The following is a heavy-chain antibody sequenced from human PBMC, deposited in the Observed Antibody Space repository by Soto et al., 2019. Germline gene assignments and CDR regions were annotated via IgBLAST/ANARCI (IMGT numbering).Heavy chain of an antibody. Sequence: QVQLVESGGALVKPGGSLRLSCAASGFPFSDYYMSWLRQAPGKGLEWVSSIGGSSSYTNNADSVKGRFTISRDNAKNSLYLQMNSLRAEDTAVYYCARRRPTGYYNYWGQGTLVTVSA. J-gene: IGHJ4*02. CDR3: ARRRPTGYYNY. CDR1: GFPFSDYY. CDR2: IGGSSSYT. D-gene: IGHD3-9*01. V-gene: IGHV3-11*05.